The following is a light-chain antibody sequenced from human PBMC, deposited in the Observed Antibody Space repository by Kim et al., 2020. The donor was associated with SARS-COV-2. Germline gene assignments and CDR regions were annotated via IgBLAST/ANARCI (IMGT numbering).Light chain of an antibody. CDR1: QSVSSY. CDR2: DAS. V-gene: IGKV3-11*01. CDR3: QQRSNLPALT. J-gene: IGKJ4*01. Sequence: EIVLTQSPATLSLSPGERATLSCRASQSVSSYLAWYQQKPGQAPRLLIYDASNRATGIPARFSGSGSGTDFTLTISHLEPEDFAVYYCQQRSNLPALTFGGGTKVDIK.